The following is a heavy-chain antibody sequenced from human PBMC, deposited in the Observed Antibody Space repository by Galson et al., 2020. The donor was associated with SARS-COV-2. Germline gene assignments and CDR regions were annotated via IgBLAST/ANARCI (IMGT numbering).Heavy chain of an antibody. J-gene: IGHJ4*02. D-gene: IGHD2-2*01. CDR1: GFIFSDYA. Sequence: GESLKISCSASGFIFSDYAMHWVRQAPGKGLEYVSANSSNGTNSFYADSVNGRFNMSRDNSKHMFYLQMPALRLEETAFYYCLSYSSTRQNCWGQGPLVTVSS. CDR2: NSSNGTNS. CDR3: LSYSSTRQNC. V-gene: IGHV3-64D*06.